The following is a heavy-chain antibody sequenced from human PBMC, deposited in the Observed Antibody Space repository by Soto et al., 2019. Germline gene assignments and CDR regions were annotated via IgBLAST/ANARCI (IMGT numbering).Heavy chain of an antibody. V-gene: IGHV1-69*13. CDR1: GGTFSSYA. J-gene: IGHJ5*02. Sequence: SVKVSCKASGGTFSSYAISWVRQAPGQGLEWMGGIIPIFGTANYAQKFQGRVTITADESTSTAYMELSSLRSEDTAVYYCASAAYAVAEARWFDPWGQGTLVTVSS. CDR2: IIPIFGTA. CDR3: ASAAYAVAEARWFDP. D-gene: IGHD6-19*01.